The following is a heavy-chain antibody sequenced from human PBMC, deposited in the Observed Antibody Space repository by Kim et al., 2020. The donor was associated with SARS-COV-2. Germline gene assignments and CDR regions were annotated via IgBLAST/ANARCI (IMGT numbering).Heavy chain of an antibody. CDR1: GGTFSSYA. CDR3: ARGLPFTGYSYGSADP. J-gene: IGHJ5*02. D-gene: IGHD5-18*01. V-gene: IGHV1-69*13. CDR2: IIPIFGTA. Sequence: SVKVSCKASGGTFSSYAISWVRQAPGQGLEWMGGIIPIFGTANYAQKFQGRVTITADESTSTAYMELSSLRSEDTAVYYCARGLPFTGYSYGSADPWGQGTLVTVSS.